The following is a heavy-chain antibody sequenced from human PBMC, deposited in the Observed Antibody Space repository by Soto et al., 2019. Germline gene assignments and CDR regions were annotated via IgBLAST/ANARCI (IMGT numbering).Heavy chain of an antibody. D-gene: IGHD2-15*01. Sequence: PSETLSLTCTVSGGSISSYYWSWIRQPPGKGLEWIGYIYYSGSTNYNPSLKSRVTISVDTSKNQFSLKLSSVTAADTAVYYCARGRGYCSGGSCYGYYYYYGMDVWGQGTTVTVSS. J-gene: IGHJ6*02. CDR1: GGSISSYY. CDR3: ARGRGYCSGGSCYGYYYYYGMDV. V-gene: IGHV4-59*12. CDR2: IYYSGST.